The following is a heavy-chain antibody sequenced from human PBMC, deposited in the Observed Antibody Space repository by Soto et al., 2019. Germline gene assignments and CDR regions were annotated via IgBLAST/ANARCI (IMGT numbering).Heavy chain of an antibody. CDR3: ARTYCGGCSCYGPFDI. Sequence: PGESLKISCKGSGYSFTSYWIAWVRQMPGKGLEWMGIIYPGDSDTRYSPSFQGQVTISADKSITTAYLQWSSLKASDTAMYYRARTYCGGCSCYGPFDICGPGTLVSVSS. J-gene: IGHJ3*02. V-gene: IGHV5-51*01. CDR2: IYPGDSDT. D-gene: IGHD2-15*01. CDR1: GYSFTSYW.